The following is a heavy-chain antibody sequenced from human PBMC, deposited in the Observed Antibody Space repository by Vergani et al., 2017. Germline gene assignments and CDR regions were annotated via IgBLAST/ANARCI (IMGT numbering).Heavy chain of an antibody. J-gene: IGHJ3*02. D-gene: IGHD1-26*01. V-gene: IGHV3-33*08. CDR3: ARDWGSGSRSGAFDI. CDR2: IWYDGSNK. Sequence: VQLVESGGGLVKPGGSLRLSCAASGFTFSSYGMHWVRQAPGKGLEWVAVIWYDGSNKYYADSVKGRFTISRDNSKNTLYLQMNSLRAEDTAVYYCARDWGSGSRSGAFDIWGQGTMVTVSS. CDR1: GFTFSSYG.